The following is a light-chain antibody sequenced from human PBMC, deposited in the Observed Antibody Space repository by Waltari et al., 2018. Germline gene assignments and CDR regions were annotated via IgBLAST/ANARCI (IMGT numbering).Light chain of an antibody. V-gene: IGKV4-1*01. Sequence: DIVLTQSPDSLAVSLGERATIKCRSRQSVLYSSNNRNYLGWDQQKPGQPPKLLISWASTREFGVPDRFSGSGSGTDFTLTISSLQAEDVALYYCQQCYTFPYTFGQGTKLELK. CDR3: QQCYTFPYT. CDR2: WAS. CDR1: QSVLYSSNNRNY. J-gene: IGKJ2*01.